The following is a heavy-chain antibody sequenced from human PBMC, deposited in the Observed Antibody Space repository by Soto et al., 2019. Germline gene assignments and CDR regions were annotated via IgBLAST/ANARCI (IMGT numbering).Heavy chain of an antibody. CDR1: GFTVSSNY. V-gene: IGHV3-53*04. J-gene: IGHJ3*02. CDR2: IYSGGST. Sequence: GGSLRLSCAASGFTVSSNYMSWVRQAPGKGLEWVSVIYSGGSTYYADSVKGRFTISRRNSKNTLYLQMNSLRAEDTALYYCARFSSSIAARPDAFDIWGQGTMVTVSS. D-gene: IGHD6-6*01. CDR3: ARFSSSIAARPDAFDI.